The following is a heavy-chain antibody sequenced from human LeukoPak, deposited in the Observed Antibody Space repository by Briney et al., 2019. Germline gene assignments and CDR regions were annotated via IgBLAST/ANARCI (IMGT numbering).Heavy chain of an antibody. V-gene: IGHV3-23*01. CDR1: GFTFSSYG. CDR3: AKARSGSGSYGKYYFDY. J-gene: IGHJ4*02. Sequence: GGSLRLSCAASGFTFSSYGMTWVRQAPGKGLEWVSAISGSGGSTYYADSVKGRFTISRDNSKNTLYLQMNSLRVEDTAVYYCAKARSGSGSYGKYYFDYWGQGTQVTVSS. CDR2: ISGSGGST. D-gene: IGHD3-10*01.